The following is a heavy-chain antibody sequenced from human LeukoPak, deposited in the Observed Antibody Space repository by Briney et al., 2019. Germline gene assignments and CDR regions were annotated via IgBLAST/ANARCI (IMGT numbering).Heavy chain of an antibody. V-gene: IGHV3-73*01. CDR1: GFTFSGST. CDR3: TRQLSSSWYHDAFDI. CDR2: IRGKVDSVGT. D-gene: IGHD6-13*01. J-gene: IGHJ3*02. Sequence: GGSLRLSCAASGFTFSGSTMHWVRQASGRGREWVGHIRGKVDSVGTAYAASVKGRFTICRDDSKNTAYLQMNSLKTEDTAVYYCTRQLSSSWYHDAFDIWGQGTMVTVS.